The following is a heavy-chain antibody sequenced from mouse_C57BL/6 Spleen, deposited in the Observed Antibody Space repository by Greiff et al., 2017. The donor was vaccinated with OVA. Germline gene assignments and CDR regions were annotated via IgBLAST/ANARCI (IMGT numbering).Heavy chain of an antibody. CDR1: GYTFTSYW. J-gene: IGHJ2*01. CDR3: ARRAYYSNYAY. V-gene: IGHV1-50*01. CDR2: IDPSDSYT. Sequence: VKLQQPGAELVKPGASVKLSCKASGYTFTSYWMQWVKQRPGQGLEWIGEIDPSDSYTNYNQKFKGKATLTVDTSSSTAYMQLSSLTSEDAAVYYCARRAYYSNYAYWGQGTTLTVSS. D-gene: IGHD2-5*01.